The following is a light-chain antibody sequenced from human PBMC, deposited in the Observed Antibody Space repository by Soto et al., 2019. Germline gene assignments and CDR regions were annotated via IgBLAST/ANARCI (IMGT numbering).Light chain of an antibody. J-gene: IGKJ3*01. V-gene: IGKV3-20*01. CDR1: QPISVNS. Sequence: EIVLTQSPGTLSSSPGERATLTCRASQPISVNSLAWYQQKLGRAPSLLIYAASTRATGIPQRFSGSGSGTDFALTISSLEPEDIGIYYCQQYDGPPLSFGPGTTVEI. CDR3: QQYDGPPLS. CDR2: AAS.